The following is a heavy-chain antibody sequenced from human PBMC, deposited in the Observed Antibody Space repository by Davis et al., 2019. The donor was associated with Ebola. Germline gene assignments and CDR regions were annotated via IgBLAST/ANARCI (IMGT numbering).Heavy chain of an antibody. CDR3: ARSRAPGGPSDY. Sequence: GESLKISCTASRFLFSNSVMHWVRQAPGKGLEWISYISSSGVSVNYADSVKGRFTISRDNDKESLFLQMNSLRAEDSAVYFCARSRAPGGPSDYWGQGTLVTVSS. D-gene: IGHD6-6*01. CDR2: ISSSGVSV. V-gene: IGHV3-48*03. J-gene: IGHJ4*02. CDR1: RFLFSNSV.